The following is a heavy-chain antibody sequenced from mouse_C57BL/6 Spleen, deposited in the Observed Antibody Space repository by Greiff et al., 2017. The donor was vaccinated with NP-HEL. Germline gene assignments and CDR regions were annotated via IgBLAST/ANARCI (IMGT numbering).Heavy chain of an antibody. V-gene: IGHV1-55*01. J-gene: IGHJ4*01. Sequence: QVQLQQPGAELVKPGASVKMSCKASGYTFTSYWITWVKQRPGQGLEWIGDIYPGSGSTNSNEKFTSKATLTVDTSSSTAYMQLSSLTSEDSAVYYCARGTGYYAMDYWGQGTSVTVSS. D-gene: IGHD4-1*01. CDR1: GYTFTSYW. CDR3: ARGTGYYAMDY. CDR2: IYPGSGST.